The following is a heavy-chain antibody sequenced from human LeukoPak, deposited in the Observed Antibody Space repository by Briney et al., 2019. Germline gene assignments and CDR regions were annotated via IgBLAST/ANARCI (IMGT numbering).Heavy chain of an antibody. CDR2: ISWNSGTV. D-gene: IGHD6-19*01. Sequence: GGSLRPSYAASGFTFDDYGMHWVRQAPGKGLEWVSGISWNSGTVVYADSVRGRFTISRDNAKNSVYLQMNSLKAEDTALYYCAKGGYSSGWYGDHWGQGTLVTVSS. J-gene: IGHJ4*02. V-gene: IGHV3-9*01. CDR3: AKGGYSSGWYGDH. CDR1: GFTFDDYG.